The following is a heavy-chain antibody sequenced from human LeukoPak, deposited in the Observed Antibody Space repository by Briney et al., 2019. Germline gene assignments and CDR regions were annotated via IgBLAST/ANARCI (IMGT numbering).Heavy chain of an antibody. CDR1: GYTFTGYY. J-gene: IGHJ4*02. D-gene: IGHD3-9*01. CDR3: AREGAYYDILTGYYRSFDY. CDR2: INPNSGGT. V-gene: IGHV1-2*02. Sequence: ASVKVACKAFGYTFTGYYMHWVRQAPGQGLEWMGWINPNSGGTNYAQKFQGRVTMTMDTSISTAYMELSRLRSDDTAVYYCAREGAYYDILTGYYRSFDYWGQGTLVTVSS.